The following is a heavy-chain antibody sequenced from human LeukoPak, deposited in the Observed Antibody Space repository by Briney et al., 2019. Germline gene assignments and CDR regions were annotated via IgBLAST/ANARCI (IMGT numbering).Heavy chain of an antibody. CDR3: ARDSNIVVVTHQPDYYGMDV. J-gene: IGHJ6*02. CDR2: ISYDGSNK. Sequence: GRSLRLSCAASGCTFSSYAMHWVRQAPGKGLEWVTVISYDGSNKYYADSVRGRLTISRDNSKNTLYLQMSSLRAGDTAVYYCARDSNIVVVTHQPDYYGMDVWGQGTTVTVSS. D-gene: IGHD2-21*02. V-gene: IGHV3-30-3*01. CDR1: GCTFSSYA.